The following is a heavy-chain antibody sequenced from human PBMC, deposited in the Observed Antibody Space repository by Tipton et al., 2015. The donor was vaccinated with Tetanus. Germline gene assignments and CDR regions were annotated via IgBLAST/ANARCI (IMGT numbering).Heavy chain of an antibody. V-gene: IGHV3-48*02. CDR3: ARGGGTYGDPFYYYYGMDV. J-gene: IGHJ6*02. Sequence: SLRLSCAASGFTFSSYSMNWVRQAPGKGLEWVSYISTSSSGIYYADSVKGRFTISRDNAKNSLYLQMNSLRDEDTAVYYCARGGGTYGDPFYYYYGMDVWGQGTTVTVSS. D-gene: IGHD4-17*01. CDR2: ISTSSSGI. CDR1: GFTFSSYS.